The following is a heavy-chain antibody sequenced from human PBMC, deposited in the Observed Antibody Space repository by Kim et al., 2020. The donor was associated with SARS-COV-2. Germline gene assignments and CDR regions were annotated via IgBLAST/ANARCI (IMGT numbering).Heavy chain of an antibody. Sequence: SETLSLTCAVYGGSFSGYNWSWNRNPPGTGLEWMGEISHSESTHSNSSLNSRVTISVDMSKNQYSLNLSLVTAADTAVSYCARVRIPFWRNYYYYMDAWG. CDR1: GGSFSGYN. CDR2: ISHSEST. V-gene: IGHV4-34*01. J-gene: IGHJ6*03. CDR3: ARVRIPFWRNYYYYMDA. D-gene: IGHD3-3*01.